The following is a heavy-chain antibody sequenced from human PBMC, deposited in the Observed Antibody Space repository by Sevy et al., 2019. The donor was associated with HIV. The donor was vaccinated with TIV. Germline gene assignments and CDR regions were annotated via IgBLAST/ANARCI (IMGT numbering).Heavy chain of an antibody. V-gene: IGHV3-7*01. CDR2: INEVGSRL. D-gene: IGHD5-18*01. Sequence: GGSLRLSCVASGFTFSDSWMIWVRQAPGKGLERIAFINEVGSRLGYVDSVRGRFTISRENIKNSLYLQMNNLRAEDTALYFCARYRAYSDVDYWGQGTLVTVSS. CDR3: ARYRAYSDVDY. J-gene: IGHJ4*02. CDR1: GFTFSDSW.